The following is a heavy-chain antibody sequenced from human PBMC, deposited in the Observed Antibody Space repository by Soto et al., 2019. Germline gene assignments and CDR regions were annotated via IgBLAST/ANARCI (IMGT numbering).Heavy chain of an antibody. D-gene: IGHD4-17*01. V-gene: IGHV3-30*03. CDR2: ISDDGSNK. CDR3: ARPEVTTYYYYGMDV. CDR1: GFTFSSYG. J-gene: IGHJ6*02. Sequence: QVQLVESGGGVVQPGRSLRLSCAASGFTFSSYGMHWVRQAPGKGLEWVALISDDGSNKYYADSVKGRFTIARDNSKTTLYLQVSSLRAEDTAVYYCARPEVTTYYYYGMDVWGQGTTVTVSS.